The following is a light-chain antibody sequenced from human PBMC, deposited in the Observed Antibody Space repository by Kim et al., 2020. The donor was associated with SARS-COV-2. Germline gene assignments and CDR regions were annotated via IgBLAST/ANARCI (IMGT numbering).Light chain of an antibody. V-gene: IGLV4-69*01. J-gene: IGLJ3*02. CDR2: VNGDGSH. CDR1: SGHSTYA. Sequence: SVKRACTLSSGHSTYAIAGHQQQPEKGPRYLMKVNGDGSHSKGDGIPDRFSGSSSGAERYLTISSLQSEDEADYYCQTWDTDIMVFGGGTQLTVL. CDR3: QTWDTDIMV.